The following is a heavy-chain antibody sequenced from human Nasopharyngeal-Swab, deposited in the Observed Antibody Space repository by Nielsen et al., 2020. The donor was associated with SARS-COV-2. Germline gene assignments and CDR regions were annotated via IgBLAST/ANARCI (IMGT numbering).Heavy chain of an antibody. CDR3: ARLSNSPGYYYYMDV. Sequence: GESLKISCKGSGYSFTSYWISWVRQMPGKGLEWMGRIDPSDSYTNYSPSFQGHVTISADKSISTAYLQWSSLKASDTAMYYCARLSNSPGYYYYMDVWGKGTTVTVSS. V-gene: IGHV5-10-1*01. J-gene: IGHJ6*03. CDR2: IDPSDSYT. CDR1: GYSFTSYW. D-gene: IGHD1-1*01.